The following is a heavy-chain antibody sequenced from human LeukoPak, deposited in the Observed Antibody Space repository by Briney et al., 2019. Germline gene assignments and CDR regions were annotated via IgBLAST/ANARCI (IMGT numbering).Heavy chain of an antibody. CDR2: MNPSGST. CDR3: ARGRQDVTMIVVVMTAVSYYLDV. V-gene: IGHV4-34*01. J-gene: IGHJ6*03. CDR1: GGSFSGYY. D-gene: IGHD3-22*01. Sequence: SETLSLTCADYGGSFSGYYWTWIRQTPEKGLEWIGEMNPSGSTSYNPSLKSRVTISVDTSKNQFSLKLSSVTAADTAVYYCARGRQDVTMIVVVMTAVSYYLDVWGKGTTVTVS.